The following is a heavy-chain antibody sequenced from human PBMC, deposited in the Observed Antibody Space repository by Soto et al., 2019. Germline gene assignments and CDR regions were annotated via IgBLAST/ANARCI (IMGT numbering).Heavy chain of an antibody. Sequence: ASVKVSCKTSGYTFSNYGITWVRQAPGQPLEWMGWINAGNGNTKYSQKFQGRVTITRDTSASTSYMELSSLRSEDTAVYYCARGEGYCSDGTCYRRFDPRGQGTLVTVSS. V-gene: IGHV1-3*01. CDR1: GYTFSNYG. J-gene: IGHJ5*02. CDR2: INAGNGNT. D-gene: IGHD2-15*01. CDR3: ARGEGYCSDGTCYRRFDP.